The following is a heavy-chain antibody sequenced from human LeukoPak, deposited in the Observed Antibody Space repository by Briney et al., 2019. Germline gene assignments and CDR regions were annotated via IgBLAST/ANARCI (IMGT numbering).Heavy chain of an antibody. D-gene: IGHD6-13*01. CDR1: GFTFNSYG. CDR3: AKGTIAAAEENFDY. V-gene: IGHV3-30*02. J-gene: IGHJ4*02. CDR2: IWYDGSNK. Sequence: GGSLRLSCAASGFTFNSYGMHWVRQAPGKGLEWVAVIWYDGSNKYYADSVKGRFTISRDNSKNTLYLQMNSLRPEDTAVYYCAKGTIAAAEENFDYWGQGTLVTVSS.